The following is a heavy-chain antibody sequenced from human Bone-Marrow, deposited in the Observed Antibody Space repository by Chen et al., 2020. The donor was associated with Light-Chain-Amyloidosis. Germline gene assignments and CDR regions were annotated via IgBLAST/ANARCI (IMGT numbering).Heavy chain of an antibody. CDR1: GYTFPNYW. J-gene: IGHJ4*02. CDR3: ARRRDGYNFDY. D-gene: IGHD5-12*01. Sequence: EVQLEQSGPEVKKPGESLKISCKGSGYTFPNYWIGWVRQMPVKGLEWMGVIYPDDSDARYSPSFEGQVTISADKSITTAYLQWRSLNASDTAMYYCARRRDGYNFDYWGQGTLVTVSS. CDR2: IYPDDSDA. V-gene: IGHV5-51*01.